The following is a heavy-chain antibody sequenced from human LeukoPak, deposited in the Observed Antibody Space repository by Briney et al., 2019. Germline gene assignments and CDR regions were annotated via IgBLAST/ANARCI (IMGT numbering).Heavy chain of an antibody. J-gene: IGHJ4*02. D-gene: IGHD3-22*01. CDR3: ARVPDYYDSSGYYYDRYFDH. V-gene: IGHV4-59*11. CDR2: IYYSGST. Sequence: PSETLSLTCTVSGGSISSHYWSWIRQPPGKGLEWIGYIYYSGSTNYNPSLKSRVTISVDTSKNQFSLKLSSVTAADTAVYYCARVPDYYDSSGYYYDRYFDHWGQGTLVTVSS. CDR1: GGSISSHY.